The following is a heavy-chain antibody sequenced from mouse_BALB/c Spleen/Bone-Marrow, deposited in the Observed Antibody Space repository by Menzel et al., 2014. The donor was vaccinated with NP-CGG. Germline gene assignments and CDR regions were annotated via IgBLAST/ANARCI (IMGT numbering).Heavy chain of an antibody. V-gene: IGHV1S16*01. CDR1: GYTFTSYY. CDR2: TNPSNGGT. CDR3: TSFAY. Sequence: QVQLQQSGAELVKPGASVKLSCKASGYTFTSYYMYWVKQRPGQGLEWIGETNPSNGGTNFNEKFKSKATLTVDKSSSTAYMQLSSLTSEDSAVYYCTSFAYWGQGTLVTVSA. J-gene: IGHJ3*01.